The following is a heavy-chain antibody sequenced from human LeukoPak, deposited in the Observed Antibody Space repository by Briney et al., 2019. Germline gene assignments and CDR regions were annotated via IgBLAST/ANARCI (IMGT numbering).Heavy chain of an antibody. CDR3: VRDGGVSGYDLLDY. V-gene: IGHV3-7*01. CDR1: GFTFSNYW. Sequence: GGSLRLSCAASGFTFSNYWMSWVRQAPGKGVEWVAHINQDGSEEKYMDCVKARFIIYRENAKNSVSMKMDSLRAEDTPVYYCVRDGGVSGYDLLDYWGQGTWFTAPS. D-gene: IGHD5-12*01. CDR2: INQDGSEE. J-gene: IGHJ4*02.